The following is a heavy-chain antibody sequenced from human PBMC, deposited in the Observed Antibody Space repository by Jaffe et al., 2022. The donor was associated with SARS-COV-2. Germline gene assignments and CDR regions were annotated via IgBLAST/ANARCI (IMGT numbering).Heavy chain of an antibody. V-gene: IGHV3-23*01. J-gene: IGHJ4*02. CDR2: ISDNGGNT. CDR3: ANNLFVWGGLGESSDY. Sequence: EVQLLESGGAFVQPGGSLRLSCAASGFTFSNSAMTWVRQAPGKGLEWVSTISDNGGNTHYADSVKGRFTISRDNSKNTLHLQMDSLRAEDTAVYYCANNLFVWGGLGESSDYWGQGTLVTVAS. D-gene: IGHD3-16*01. CDR1: GFTFSNSA.